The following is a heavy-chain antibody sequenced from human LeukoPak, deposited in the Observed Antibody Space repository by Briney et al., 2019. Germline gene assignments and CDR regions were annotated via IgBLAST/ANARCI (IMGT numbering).Heavy chain of an antibody. CDR2: IYTSGST. Sequence: SETLSLTCTVSGGSISSGSFFCSWIRQPAGKGLEWIGRIYTSGSTDYNPSLKSRVTISLDTSKNQFSLKLSSVTAADTAVYYCAREHGSGFIDSWGRGTLVTVSS. CDR1: GGSISSGSFF. CDR3: AREHGSGFIDS. D-gene: IGHD3-10*01. V-gene: IGHV4-61*02. J-gene: IGHJ4*02.